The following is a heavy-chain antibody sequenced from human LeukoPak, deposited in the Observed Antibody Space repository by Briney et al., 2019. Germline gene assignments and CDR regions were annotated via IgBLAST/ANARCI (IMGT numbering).Heavy chain of an antibody. CDR3: VRMGRGNTFDY. J-gene: IGHJ4*02. Sequence: SETLSLTCSVSGGSINSYYWSWIRQPPGKGLEWIAYIYYSGSSNYNPSLKSRVTISVDTSKNQFSLKLSSVPAADTAVYYCVRMGRGNTFDYWGQGILVTVSS. V-gene: IGHV4-59*01. D-gene: IGHD5-18*01. CDR1: GGSINSYY. CDR2: IYYSGSS.